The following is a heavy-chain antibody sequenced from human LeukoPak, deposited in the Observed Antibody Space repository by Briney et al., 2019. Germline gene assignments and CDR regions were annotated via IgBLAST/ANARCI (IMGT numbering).Heavy chain of an antibody. J-gene: IGHJ4*02. CDR3: ARPLRRDDLFDY. V-gene: IGHV1-46*01. D-gene: IGHD5-24*01. CDR2: INPSGGST. Sequence: GASVKVSCKASGYTFTSYYMHWVRQTPGQGLEWMGIINPSGGSTSYAQKFQGRVTMTRDTSTSTVYMDLSSLRSEDTAVYDCARPLRRDDLFDYWGQGTLVTVSS. CDR1: GYTFTSYY.